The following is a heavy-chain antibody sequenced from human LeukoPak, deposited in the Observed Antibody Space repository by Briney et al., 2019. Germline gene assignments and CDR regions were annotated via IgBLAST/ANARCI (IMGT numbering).Heavy chain of an antibody. Sequence: NPSETLSLTCTVSGGSISSSSYYWGWIRQPPGKGLEWIGIIYNSGSTYYNPSLKSRVTISVDTSKNQFSLKLSSVTAADTAVYYCARGSVPGIAAAGPNFDYWGQGTLVTVSS. CDR2: IYNSGST. CDR3: ARGSVPGIAAAGPNFDY. CDR1: GGSISSSSYY. J-gene: IGHJ4*02. D-gene: IGHD6-13*01. V-gene: IGHV4-39*07.